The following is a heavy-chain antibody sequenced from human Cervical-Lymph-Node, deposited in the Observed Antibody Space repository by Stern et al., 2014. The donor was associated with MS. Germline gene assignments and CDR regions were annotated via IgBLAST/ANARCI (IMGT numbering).Heavy chain of an antibody. CDR3: AIMGTDGKDV. CDR2: ISGNNGNA. D-gene: IGHD5-18*01. J-gene: IGHJ6*02. CDR1: GYIFSSYG. V-gene: IGHV1-18*01. Sequence: VQLVESGAEVKKPGASVKVSCKASGYIFSSYGISWVRQAPGQGLEWMGWISGNNGNANYAQKLQGRVTMTTDPSTSTGYMELRSRRFDDTAMYYCAIMGTDGKDVWGQGTTVTVSS.